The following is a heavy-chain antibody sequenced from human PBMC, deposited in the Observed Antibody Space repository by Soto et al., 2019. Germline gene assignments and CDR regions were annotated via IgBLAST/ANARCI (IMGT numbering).Heavy chain of an antibody. J-gene: IGHJ4*02. CDR2: IWYDGSNK. CDR1: GFTFSSYG. D-gene: IGHD6-19*01. Sequence: GGSLRLSCAASGFTFSSYGMHWVRQAPGKGLEWVAVIWYDGSNKYNADSVKGRFTVSRDNSNNTLYLQLSSLRPEDTAVYYCARTATVAGTPEFDYWGQGTLVTVSS. CDR3: ARTATVAGTPEFDY. V-gene: IGHV3-30*19.